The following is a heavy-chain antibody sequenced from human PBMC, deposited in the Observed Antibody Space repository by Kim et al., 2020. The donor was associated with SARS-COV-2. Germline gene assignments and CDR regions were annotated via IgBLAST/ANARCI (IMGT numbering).Heavy chain of an antibody. CDR2: IIPIFGTA. CDR3: ARGGIAAAGTYYYYYGMDV. D-gene: IGHD6-13*01. J-gene: IGHJ6*02. Sequence: SVKVSCKASGGTFSSYAISWVRQAPGQGLEWMGGIIPIFGTANYAQKFQGRVTITADESTSTAYMELSSLRSEDTAVYYCARGGIAAAGTYYYYYGMDVWGQGTTVTVSS. V-gene: IGHV1-69*13. CDR1: GGTFSSYA.